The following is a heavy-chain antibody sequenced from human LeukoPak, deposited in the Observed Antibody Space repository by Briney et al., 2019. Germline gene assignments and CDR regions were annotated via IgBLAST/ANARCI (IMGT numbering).Heavy chain of an antibody. Sequence: ASVKVSCKVSGYTLTELSMHWVRQAPGKGLEWMGGFDPEDGETIYAQKFQGRVTMTEDTSTDTAYMELSSLRSEDTAVYYCATETLLLWFGDPTGDGAFDIWGQGTMVTVSS. V-gene: IGHV1-24*01. CDR1: GYTLTELS. D-gene: IGHD3-10*01. CDR3: ATETLLLWFGDPTGDGAFDI. CDR2: FDPEDGET. J-gene: IGHJ3*02.